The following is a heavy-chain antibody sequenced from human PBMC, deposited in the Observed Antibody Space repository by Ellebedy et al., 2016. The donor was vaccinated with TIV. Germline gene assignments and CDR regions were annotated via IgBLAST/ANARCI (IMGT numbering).Heavy chain of an antibody. CDR3: ARRSGDYLYDY. D-gene: IGHD4-17*01. CDR2: IFPSDWDT. J-gene: IGHJ4*02. Sequence: PGGSLRLSCKGSGYPFGSYWTAWVRHTPGKGLEWIGSIFPSDWDTRYSPSFQGQVTISADTSVSTVYLQWNILKASDSAMFYCARRSGDYLYDYWGQGTLVTVSS. V-gene: IGHV5-51*01. CDR1: GYPFGSYW.